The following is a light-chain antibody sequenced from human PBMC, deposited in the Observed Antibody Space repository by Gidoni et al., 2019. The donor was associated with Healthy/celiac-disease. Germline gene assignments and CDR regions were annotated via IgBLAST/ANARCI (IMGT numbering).Light chain of an antibody. Sequence: QSVLTQPPSASGTPAHRVTISCSGSSSNIGSNYVYWYQQLPGMAPKLLIYSNNQRPSGVPDRFSGSKSGTSASLAISGLRSEDEAEYYCAAWDDSLSGLVVFGGGTKLTVL. CDR3: AAWDDSLSGLVV. V-gene: IGLV1-47*02. J-gene: IGLJ2*01. CDR1: SSNIGSNY. CDR2: SNN.